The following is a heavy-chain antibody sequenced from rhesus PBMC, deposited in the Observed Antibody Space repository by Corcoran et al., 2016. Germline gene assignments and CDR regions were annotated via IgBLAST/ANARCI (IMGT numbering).Heavy chain of an antibody. Sequence: QVQLQESGPGLVKPSETLSLTCAVSGGSVSSSNWWSWIRQPPGKGLEGIGYISGSSGRTYYNPSLKSRVTISADTSKNQFSLKLSAVPAADTAVYYCARGWEWVHFDYWGQGVLVTVSS. J-gene: IGHJ4*01. V-gene: IGHV4-65*01. CDR3: ARGWEWVHFDY. CDR2: ISGSSGRT. CDR1: GGSVSSSNW. D-gene: IGHD5-24*01.